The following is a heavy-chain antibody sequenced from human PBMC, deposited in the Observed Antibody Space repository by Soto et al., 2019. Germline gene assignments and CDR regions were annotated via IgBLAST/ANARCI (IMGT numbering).Heavy chain of an antibody. CDR3: AKHLARDSSGPTYDY. V-gene: IGHV3-23*01. J-gene: IGHJ4*02. CDR2: ISGSGGST. Sequence: PGGSLRLSCAASGFTFSSYAMSWVRQAPGKGLEWVSAISGSGGSTYYADSVKGRFTISRDNSKNTLYLQMNSLRAEDTAVYYCAKHLARDSSGPTYDYWGQGTLVTVSS. CDR1: GFTFSSYA. D-gene: IGHD3-22*01.